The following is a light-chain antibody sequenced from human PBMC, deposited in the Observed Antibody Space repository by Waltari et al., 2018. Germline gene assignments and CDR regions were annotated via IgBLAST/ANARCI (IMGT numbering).Light chain of an antibody. J-gene: IGKJ2*03. CDR2: KVS. CDR1: QSLLYRDGNIY. V-gene: IGKV2-30*01. Sequence: DVVMTQSPLSLPVTLGQPASISCRSSQSLLYRDGNIYLNWFQQRPGQSPRRLIYKVSRRDSGVPDRFSGSGSGTDFTLRISRVEAEDVGLCFCMQGTNWPQSFGQGTKLEIK. CDR3: MQGTNWPQS.